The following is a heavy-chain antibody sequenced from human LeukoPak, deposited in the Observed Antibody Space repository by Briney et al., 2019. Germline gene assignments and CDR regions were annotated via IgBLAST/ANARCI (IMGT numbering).Heavy chain of an antibody. V-gene: IGHV3-21*03. CDR3: TRDGRAYCSGGSCYSDAFDI. J-gene: IGHJ3*02. CDR2: ISSSSSYI. CDR1: GFTFSSYS. Sequence: TGGSLRLSCAASGFTFSSYSMNWVRQAPGKGLEWVSSISSSSSYIYYADSVKGRFTISRDNAKNSLYLQMNSLRAEDTAVYYCTRDGRAYCSGGSCYSDAFDIWGQGTMVTVSS. D-gene: IGHD2-15*01.